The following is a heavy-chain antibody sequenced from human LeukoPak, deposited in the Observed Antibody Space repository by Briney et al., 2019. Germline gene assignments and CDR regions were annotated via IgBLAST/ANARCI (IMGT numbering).Heavy chain of an antibody. CDR2: ISCYSGSI. J-gene: IGHJ4*02. V-gene: IGHV3-9*01. D-gene: IGHD1/OR15-1a*01. CDR3: AKDRTGKITGNMDS. Sequence: GISCYSGSITYPDSVKRRLTVSTDNAKNSLFLQMNSLRAEDTALYYCAKDRTGKITGNMDSWGQGTPVTVSS.